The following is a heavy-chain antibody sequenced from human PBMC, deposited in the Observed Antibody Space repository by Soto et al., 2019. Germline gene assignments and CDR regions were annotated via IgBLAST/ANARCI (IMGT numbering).Heavy chain of an antibody. D-gene: IGHD3-22*01. CDR1: GYSFTNYW. CDR3: ARAKDSSGYYYVGGAFDI. J-gene: IGHJ3*02. CDR2: IFPDDSDT. V-gene: IGHV5-51*01. Sequence: GESLKISCKGSGYSFTNYWIGWVRQMPGKGLEWMGIIFPDDSDTRYSPSFQGQVTISADKSISTAYLQWNSLKASDTAVYYCARAKDSSGYYYVGGAFDIWGQGTMVTVSS.